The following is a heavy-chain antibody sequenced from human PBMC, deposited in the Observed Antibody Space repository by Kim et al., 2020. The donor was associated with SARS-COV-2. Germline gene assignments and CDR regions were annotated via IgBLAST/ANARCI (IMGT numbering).Heavy chain of an antibody. CDR1: GGSISSSSYY. V-gene: IGHV4-39*01. Sequence: SETLSLTCTVSGGSISSSSYYWGWIRQPPGKGLEWIGSIYYSGSTYYNPSLKSRVTISVDTSKNQFSLKLSSVTAADTAVYYCARHAENSGYDRYYFDYWGQGTLVTVSS. CDR2: IYYSGST. J-gene: IGHJ4*02. D-gene: IGHD5-12*01. CDR3: ARHAENSGYDRYYFDY.